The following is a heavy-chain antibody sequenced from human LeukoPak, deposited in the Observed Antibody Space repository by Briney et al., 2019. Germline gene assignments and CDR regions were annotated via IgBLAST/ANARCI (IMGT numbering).Heavy chain of an antibody. Sequence: PSQTLSLTCTVSGGSISSGGYYWSWIRQHPGKGLEWIGYIYYSGSTYYNPSLKSRVTISVDTSKNQFSLKLSSVTAADTAVYYCARDGSSSSLFQHWGQGTLVLSPQ. CDR2: IYYSGST. CDR1: GGSISSGGYY. D-gene: IGHD6-6*01. CDR3: ARDGSSSSLFQH. V-gene: IGHV4-31*03. J-gene: IGHJ1*01.